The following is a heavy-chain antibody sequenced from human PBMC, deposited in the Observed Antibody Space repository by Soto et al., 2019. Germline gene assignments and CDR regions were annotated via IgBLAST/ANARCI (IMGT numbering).Heavy chain of an antibody. Sequence: SETLSLTCTVSGGSIGNYYWSWVRQSPGKGLEFIGNFYHSGSTNYNPSLKSRVTISEDTSMNQFSLRLSSVTAADTAVYYCARLSVSRPGTYYYMDVWGTGTTVTVSS. CDR1: GGSIGNYY. D-gene: IGHD3-10*01. J-gene: IGHJ6*03. CDR2: FYHSGST. CDR3: ARLSVSRPGTYYYMDV. V-gene: IGHV4-59*08.